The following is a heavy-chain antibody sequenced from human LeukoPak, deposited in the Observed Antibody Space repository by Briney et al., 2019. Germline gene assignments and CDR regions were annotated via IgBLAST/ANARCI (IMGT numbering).Heavy chain of an antibody. V-gene: IGHV3-48*03. D-gene: IGHD5-18*01. CDR1: GFSFSSFE. CDR2: ISSGGSNL. J-gene: IGHJ4*02. Sequence: PGGSLRLSCAASGFSFSSFEMSWVRQAPGKGLEWVSYISSGGSNLYYADSVRGRFTISRDNAKNSVYLKMNSLRAEDTAVYYCARSDQRAMALDYWGERTVVTVSS. CDR3: ARSDQRAMALDY.